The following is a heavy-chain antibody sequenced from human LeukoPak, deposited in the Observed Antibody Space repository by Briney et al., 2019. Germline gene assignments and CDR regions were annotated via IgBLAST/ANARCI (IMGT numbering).Heavy chain of an antibody. Sequence: PSETLSLTCTVSGGSISSSSYYWGWLRPPPGKGLEWIGSIYYSGSTHSNPTLKSRVTISVATTKYPFTLKPSTATAAAPAAYYCARCESVAAAGTFDFYGWGTGVTVTS. CDR1: GGSISSSSYY. CDR2: IYYSGST. J-gene: IGHJ4*02. D-gene: IGHD6-13*01. V-gene: IGHV4-39*02. CDR3: ARCESVAAAGTFDF.